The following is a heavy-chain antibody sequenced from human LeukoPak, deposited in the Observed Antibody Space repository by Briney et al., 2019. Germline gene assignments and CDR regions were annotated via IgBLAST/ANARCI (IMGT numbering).Heavy chain of an antibody. CDR2: MSYSGNT. CDR3: ARGDGYNWEYFFDY. V-gene: IGHV4-59*01. CDR1: GGSISNYY. J-gene: IGHJ4*02. D-gene: IGHD5-24*01. Sequence: SETLSLTCTVSGGSISNYYWSWIRQPPGKGLEWIGYMSYSGNTNYNPSLKSRVTISLDTSKNQFSLKLTSVTAADTALYYCARGDGYNWEYFFDYWGQGTLVTASS.